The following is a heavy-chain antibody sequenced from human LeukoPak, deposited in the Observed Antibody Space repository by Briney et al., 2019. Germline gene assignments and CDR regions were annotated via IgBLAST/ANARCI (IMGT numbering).Heavy chain of an antibody. CDR3: VKDDDSSGTFDY. CDR2: ISWDGGST. CDR1: GFTFDDYT. V-gene: IGHV3-43*01. D-gene: IGHD3-22*01. Sequence: GGSLRLSCAASGFTFDDYTMHWVRQAPGKGLEWVSLISWDGGSTYYADSVKGRFTISRDNSKNSLYLQMNSLRTEDTALYYCVKDDDSSGTFDYWGQGTLVTVSS. J-gene: IGHJ4*02.